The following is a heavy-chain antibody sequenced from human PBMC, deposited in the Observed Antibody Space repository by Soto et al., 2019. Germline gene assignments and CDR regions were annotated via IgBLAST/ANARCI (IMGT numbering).Heavy chain of an antibody. J-gene: IGHJ5*02. D-gene: IGHD2-21*01. CDR1: GGSMNSYY. CDR3: ARYSPPKKSFDSNPGWLDP. CDR2: VYDSGTS. V-gene: IGHV4-59*01. Sequence: QVQLQESGPGLVLPSETLSLTCTVSGGSMNSYYWTWVRQPPGKGLEWIGYVYDSGTSKYNASLXSRITMSLDXSXKXFPXSLSYVTAADTAVYFCARYSPPKKSFDSNPGWLDPWGQGTLVAVSS.